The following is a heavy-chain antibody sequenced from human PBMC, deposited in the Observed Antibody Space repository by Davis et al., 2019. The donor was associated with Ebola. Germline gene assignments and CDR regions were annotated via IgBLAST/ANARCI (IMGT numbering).Heavy chain of an antibody. D-gene: IGHD2-15*01. CDR2: IKQDGSEK. CDR3: ARDLPFIVGGMDV. CDR1: GFTFRPYW. Sequence: ESLKISCPSSGFTFRPYWMHSVRQAPGKGLEWVANIKQDGSEKYYVDSVKGRFTISRDNAKNSLYLQMNSLRAEDTAVYYCARDLPFIVGGMDVWGQGTTVTVSS. J-gene: IGHJ6*02. V-gene: IGHV3-7*01.